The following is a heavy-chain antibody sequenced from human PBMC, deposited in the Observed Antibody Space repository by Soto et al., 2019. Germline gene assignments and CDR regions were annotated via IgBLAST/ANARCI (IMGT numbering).Heavy chain of an antibody. J-gene: IGHJ3*02. V-gene: IGHV3-23*01. CDR2: NGGSRGGT. CDR3: ARAKAVVVAPFDI. CDR1: GFPFSRVA. Sequence: ELQLLESGGGLVQPGGSLTLSCTASGFPFSRVAMSWVRQAPGQGLEWVASISANGGSRGGTYYADSVKGRFTISRDNSKNTLYLQVDSLTGAETAVYFCARAKAVVVAPFDIWGQGTMVNVSS. D-gene: IGHD2-15*01.